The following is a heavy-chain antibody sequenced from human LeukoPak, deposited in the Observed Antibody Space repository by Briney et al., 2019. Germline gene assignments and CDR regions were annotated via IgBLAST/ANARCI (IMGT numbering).Heavy chain of an antibody. D-gene: IGHD3-22*01. J-gene: IGHJ4*02. V-gene: IGHV3-33*01. Sequence: GGSLRLSCAASGFTLSSYGMHWVRQAPGKGLEWVAVIWYDGSNKYSADSVKGRFTISRDNSKNTLYLQMNSLRAEDTAVYYCARDRGYYDSSGHFDYWGQGTLVTVSS. CDR3: ARDRGYYDSSGHFDY. CDR1: GFTLSSYG. CDR2: IWYDGSNK.